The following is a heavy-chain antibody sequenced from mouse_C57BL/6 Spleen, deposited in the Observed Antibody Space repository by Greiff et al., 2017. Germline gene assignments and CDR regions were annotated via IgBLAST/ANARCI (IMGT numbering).Heavy chain of an antibody. Sequence: VQLQQPGAELVKPGASVKLSCKASGYTFTSYWMHWVKQRPGQGLEWIGMIHPNSGSTNYNEKFKSKATLTVDKSSSTAYMQLSSLTSEDSAVYYCAGYDEGAWFAYWGQGTLVTVSA. CDR1: GYTFTSYW. V-gene: IGHV1-64*01. J-gene: IGHJ3*01. D-gene: IGHD2-2*01. CDR2: IHPNSGST. CDR3: AGYDEGAWFAY.